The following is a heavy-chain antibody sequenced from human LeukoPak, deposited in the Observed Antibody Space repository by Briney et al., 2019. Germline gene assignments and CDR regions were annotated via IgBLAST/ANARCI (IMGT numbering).Heavy chain of an antibody. CDR1: GFTFNNYE. CDR2: ISSSGSTI. Sequence: GGSLRLSCAASGFTFNNYEMNWVRQAPGKGLEWVSYISSSGSTIYYADSVKGRFTISRDNAKNSLSLQMNSLRAEDTAVYYCARHSFGDYEFWFDYWGQGTLVTVSS. V-gene: IGHV3-48*03. D-gene: IGHD4-17*01. CDR3: ARHSFGDYEFWFDY. J-gene: IGHJ4*02.